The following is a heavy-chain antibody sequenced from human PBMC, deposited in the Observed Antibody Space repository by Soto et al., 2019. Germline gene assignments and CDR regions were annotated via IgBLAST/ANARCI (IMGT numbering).Heavy chain of an antibody. CDR3: ARDSKMVRGVYSDAFDI. D-gene: IGHD3-10*01. J-gene: IGHJ3*02. Sequence: PSETLSLTCTVSGGSLRGNSYYWSWIRHSPGKGLEWIGYTYYSGSTNYNPSLNSRVTISVDMSQNQFSLKVSSVTAADTAVYYCARDSKMVRGVYSDAFDIWGQGTMVTVSS. V-gene: IGHV4-61*01. CDR1: GGSLRGNSYY. CDR2: TYYSGST.